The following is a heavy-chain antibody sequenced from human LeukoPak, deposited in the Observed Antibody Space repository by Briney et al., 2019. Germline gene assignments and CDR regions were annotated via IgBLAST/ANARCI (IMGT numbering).Heavy chain of an antibody. Sequence: WASVKVSCKASGGPFSSYAISWVRQAPGQGLEWMGGIIPIFGTANYAQKFQGRVTITADESTSTAYMELSSLRSEDTAVYYCASVDGRRDDYGDYVDYYYGMDVWGKGTTVTVSS. CDR1: GGPFSSYA. V-gene: IGHV1-69*13. D-gene: IGHD4-17*01. J-gene: IGHJ6*04. CDR2: IIPIFGTA. CDR3: ASVDGRRDDYGDYVDYYYGMDV.